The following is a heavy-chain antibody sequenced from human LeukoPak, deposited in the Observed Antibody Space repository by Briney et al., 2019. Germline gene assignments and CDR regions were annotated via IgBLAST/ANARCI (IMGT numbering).Heavy chain of an antibody. J-gene: IGHJ4*02. D-gene: IGHD5-24*01. CDR3: AKDQDGTFDY. Sequence: QPGRSLRLSCAASGFTFSSYGMHWVRQAPGKGLEWVAVISYDGSNKYYADSVKGRFTISRDNSKNTLYLQMNSLRAEDTAVYYCAKDQDGTFDYWGQGTLVTVSS. V-gene: IGHV3-30*18. CDR2: ISYDGSNK. CDR1: GFTFSSYG.